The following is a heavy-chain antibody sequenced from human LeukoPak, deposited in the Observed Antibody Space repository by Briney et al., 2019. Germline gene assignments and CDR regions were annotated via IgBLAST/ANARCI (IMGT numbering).Heavy chain of an antibody. CDR2: INPNSGGT. Sequence: ASVKVSCKASGYTFTGYYMHWVRQAPGQGLEWMGLINPNSGGTNYAQKFQGRVTMTRDTSISTAYMELSRLRSDDTAVYYCARDRRSGWPNYYYYGMDVWGQGTTVTVSS. V-gene: IGHV1-2*02. D-gene: IGHD6-19*01. J-gene: IGHJ6*02. CDR1: GYTFTGYY. CDR3: ARDRRSGWPNYYYYGMDV.